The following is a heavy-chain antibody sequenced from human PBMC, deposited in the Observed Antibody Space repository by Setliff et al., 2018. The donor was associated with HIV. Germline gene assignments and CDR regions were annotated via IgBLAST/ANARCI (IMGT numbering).Heavy chain of an antibody. CDR1: GDSISSGG. CDR2: IIPIFGTA. V-gene: IGHV1-69*01. Sequence: CTVSGDSISSGGFYCNWFRQYPEKGLEWMGGIIPIFGTANYAQKFQGGVTITADDSTSTAYMELSSLRSEDTAVYYCAREMAPSADDAFDIWGQGTMVTVSS. CDR3: AREMAPSADDAFDI. D-gene: IGHD1-26*01. J-gene: IGHJ3*02.